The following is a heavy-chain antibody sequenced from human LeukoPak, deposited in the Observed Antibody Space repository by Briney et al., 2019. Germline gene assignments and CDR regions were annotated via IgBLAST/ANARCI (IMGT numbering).Heavy chain of an antibody. Sequence: ASMKVSCKTSGYTFTNYGINWVRQAPGQGLEWMRWISPYNGKTEFAQKFQGRVTMTTDTSTTTVYMELRSLRSDDTAVYYCATGGSNWNYQYYFEYWGQGTLVTVSS. CDR3: ATGGSNWNYQYYFEY. CDR1: GYTFTNYG. CDR2: ISPYNGKT. D-gene: IGHD1-7*01. V-gene: IGHV1-18*01. J-gene: IGHJ4*02.